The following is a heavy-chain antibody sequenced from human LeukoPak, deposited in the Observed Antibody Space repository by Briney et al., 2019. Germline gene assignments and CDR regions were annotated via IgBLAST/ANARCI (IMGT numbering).Heavy chain of an antibody. Sequence: SETLSLTCTVSGGSISSGDYYWSWIRQPPGRGLECIGYIYYNGSSFYNPSLKSRVTISVDTSMNHVSLTLSSVTAADTAVYYCARRNNPYFFDYWGQGTLVTVSS. CDR1: GGSISSGDYY. J-gene: IGHJ4*02. D-gene: IGHD1-14*01. CDR2: IYYNGSS. CDR3: ARRNNPYFFDY. V-gene: IGHV4-30-4*08.